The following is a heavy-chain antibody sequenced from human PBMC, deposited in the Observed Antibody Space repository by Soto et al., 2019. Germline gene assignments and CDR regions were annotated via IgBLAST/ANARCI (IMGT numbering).Heavy chain of an antibody. D-gene: IGHD3-22*01. J-gene: IGHJ3*02. Sequence: PGGSLRLSCAASGFTFSSYGMHWVRQAPGKGLEWVAVISYDGSNKYYVDSVKGRFTISRDNAKNSLYLQMNSLRVEDTAVYYCARGDYYDTSGPFSDAFDIWGQGTMVTVS. CDR2: ISYDGSNK. CDR3: ARGDYYDTSGPFSDAFDI. V-gene: IGHV3-30*03. CDR1: GFTFSSYG.